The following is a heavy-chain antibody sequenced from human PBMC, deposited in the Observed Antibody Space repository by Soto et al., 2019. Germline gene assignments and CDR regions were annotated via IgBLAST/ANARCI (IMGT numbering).Heavy chain of an antibody. Sequence: PGGSLSLSCAASEFTFRISSMNWVRQAPGKGLEWVSYISSSSTTIYYADSVKGRFIISRDNAKNSLYLQMNSLRDEDTAVYYCARGRELLHWGEGTLVTVSS. CDR2: ISSSSTTI. CDR3: ARGRELLH. J-gene: IGHJ4*02. D-gene: IGHD1-26*01. V-gene: IGHV3-48*02. CDR1: EFTFRISS.